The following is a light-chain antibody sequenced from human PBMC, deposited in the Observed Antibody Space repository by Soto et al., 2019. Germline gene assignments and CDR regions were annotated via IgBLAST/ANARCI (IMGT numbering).Light chain of an antibody. CDR2: GAS. J-gene: IGKJ5*01. V-gene: IGKV3-20*01. Sequence: ENVLTQSPGTLSLSPGERATLSCRASQTVSSYLTWYQQRPGQAPRLLIYGASKRATGIPDRFSGSGSGTDYSLTISRLEPVDYALYYCHQYGTSPFTFGQGTRLEIK. CDR1: QTVSSY. CDR3: HQYGTSPFT.